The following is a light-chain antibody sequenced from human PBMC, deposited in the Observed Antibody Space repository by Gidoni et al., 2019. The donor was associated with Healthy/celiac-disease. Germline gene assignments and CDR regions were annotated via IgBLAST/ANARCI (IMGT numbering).Light chain of an antibody. V-gene: IGLV3-19*01. CDR2: GKN. Sequence: SSELTQDPAVSVALGQTVRITCQGDSLRSYYASWYQQKPGQAPVLVIYGKNNRPAGIPDRFSGSSLGNTASLTITGAQAEDEADYYCNSRDSSGVVFGGGTKLTVL. J-gene: IGLJ2*01. CDR3: NSRDSSGVV. CDR1: SLRSYY.